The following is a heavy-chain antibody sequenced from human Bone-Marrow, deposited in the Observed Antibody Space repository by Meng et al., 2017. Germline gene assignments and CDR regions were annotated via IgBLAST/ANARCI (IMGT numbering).Heavy chain of an antibody. CDR1: GFTFSSNS. J-gene: IGHJ4*02. CDR3: ARGYGSGSYSPLDY. V-gene: IGHV3-66*01. D-gene: IGHD3-10*01. CDR2: INSAANT. Sequence: EVQLVESGGGLVKPGGSLRLSCAASGFTFSSNSMNWVRQAPGKGLEWVSAINSAANTYYADSVKGRFTISRDNSKNTLYLQMNSLRAEDTAVYYCARGYGSGSYSPLDYWGQGTLVTVSS.